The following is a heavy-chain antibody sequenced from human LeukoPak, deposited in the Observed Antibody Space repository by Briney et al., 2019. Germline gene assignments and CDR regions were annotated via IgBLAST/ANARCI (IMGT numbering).Heavy chain of an antibody. CDR2: ISYDGSNK. CDR3: AKGIAVAGFDY. Sequence: PGRSLRLSCAASGFTFSSYGMHWVRQAPGKGLEGVAVISYDGSNKYYADSVKGRFTISRDNSKNTLYLQMNSLRAEDTAVYYCAKGIAVAGFDYWGQGTLVTVSS. J-gene: IGHJ4*02. CDR1: GFTFSSYG. D-gene: IGHD6-19*01. V-gene: IGHV3-30*18.